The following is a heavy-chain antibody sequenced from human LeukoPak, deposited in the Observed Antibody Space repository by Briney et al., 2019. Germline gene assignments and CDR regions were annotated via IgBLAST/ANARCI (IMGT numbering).Heavy chain of an antibody. J-gene: IGHJ4*02. V-gene: IGHV3-30*04. CDR1: GFTFSSYA. Sequence: PGGSLRLSCAASGFTFSSYAMHWVRQAPGKGLEWVAVISYDGSNKYSADSVKGRFTISRDNSKNTLYLQMNSLRAEDTAVYYCARGRPSSEGYFDYWGQGTLVTVSS. CDR2: ISYDGSNK. D-gene: IGHD2-15*01. CDR3: ARGRPSSEGYFDY.